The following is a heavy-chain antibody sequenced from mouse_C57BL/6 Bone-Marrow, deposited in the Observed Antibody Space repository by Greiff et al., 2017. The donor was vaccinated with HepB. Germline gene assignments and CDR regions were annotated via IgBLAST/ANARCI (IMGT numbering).Heavy chain of an antibody. CDR2: IYPRSGNT. D-gene: IGHD1-1*01. CDR1: GYTFTSYG. CDR3: VLITTVVAKGY. Sequence: QVQLQQSGAELARPGASVKLSCKASGYTFTSYGISWVKQRTGQGLEWIGEIYPRSGNTYYNEKFKGKATLTADKSSSTAYMELRSLTSEDSAVYFCVLITTVVAKGYWGQGTTLTVSS. V-gene: IGHV1-81*01. J-gene: IGHJ2*01.